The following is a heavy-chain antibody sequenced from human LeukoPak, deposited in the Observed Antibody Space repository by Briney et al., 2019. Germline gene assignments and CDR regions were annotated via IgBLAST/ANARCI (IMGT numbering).Heavy chain of an antibody. J-gene: IGHJ4*02. V-gene: IGHV3-23*01. Sequence: PGGSLRLSCAASGFTFSSYAMSWVRQAPGKGLEWVSAISGGGSTYYADSVKGRFTISRDNSKNTLYLQMNSLRAEDTAVYYCAKDPRYCSSTSCVDYWGQGTLVTVSS. D-gene: IGHD2-2*01. CDR2: ISGGGST. CDR3: AKDPRYCSSTSCVDY. CDR1: GFTFSSYA.